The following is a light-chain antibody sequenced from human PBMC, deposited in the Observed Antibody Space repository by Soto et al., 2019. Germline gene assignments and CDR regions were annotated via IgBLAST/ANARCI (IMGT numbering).Light chain of an antibody. CDR2: DAS. CDR3: QQYNSYWT. V-gene: IGKV1-5*01. CDR1: QSISSW. J-gene: IGKJ1*01. Sequence: DIQMTQSPSTLSASVGDRVIITCRASQSISSWLAWYQQKRGKAPKLLIYDASSLESGVPSRFSGSGSGTEFTLTISSLQPDDFATYYCQQYNSYWTFGQGTKVEIK.